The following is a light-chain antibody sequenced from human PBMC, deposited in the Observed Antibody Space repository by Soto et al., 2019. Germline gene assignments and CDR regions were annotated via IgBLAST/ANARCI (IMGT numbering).Light chain of an antibody. J-gene: IGKJ3*01. CDR3: QQFGSSPGFT. CDR2: AAS. CDR1: QSINNRY. V-gene: IGKV3-20*01. Sequence: EIVLTQSPGTLSSSPGERATLSCRASQSINNRYLAWYQQKPGQAHRLLIYAASSRATGIPDRFSGSGSGTDFTLTISRLEPEDFAVYYCQQFGSSPGFTFGPGTKVDIK.